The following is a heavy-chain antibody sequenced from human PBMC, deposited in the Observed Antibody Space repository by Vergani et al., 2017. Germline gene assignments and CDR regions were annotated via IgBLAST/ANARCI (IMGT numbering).Heavy chain of an antibody. CDR2: ISGSGGST. D-gene: IGHD2-15*01. V-gene: IGHV3-23*01. CDR3: ARDCAAEEDGGFEY. CDR1: GFTFSSYA. Sequence: EVQLLESGGGLVQPGGSLRLSCAASGFTFSSYAMSWVRQAPGKGLEWVSAISGSGGSTYYADSVKGRFTISRDNSKTTLYLQMNSLRAEDTAVYYCARDCAAEEDGGFEYWGQGTLVTVSS. J-gene: IGHJ4*02.